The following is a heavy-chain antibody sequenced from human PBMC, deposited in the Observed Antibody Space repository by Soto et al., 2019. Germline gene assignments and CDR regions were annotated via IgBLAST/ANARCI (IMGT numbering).Heavy chain of an antibody. Sequence: SVKVSCKASGGTFSSFAINWVRQAPGQGPEWMGGTIPILGTANYAQKFQGRVTIIADETTNTASLELTSLRSEDTAVYYCARGKALDIWGQGTTVTVSS. J-gene: IGHJ6*02. CDR2: TIPILGTA. CDR3: ARGKALDI. V-gene: IGHV1-69*13. CDR1: GGTFSSFA. D-gene: IGHD6-6*01.